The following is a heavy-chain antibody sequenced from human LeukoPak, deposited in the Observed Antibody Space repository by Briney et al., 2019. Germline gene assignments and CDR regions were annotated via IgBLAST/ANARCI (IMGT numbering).Heavy chain of an antibody. CDR1: GFTFDIYT. J-gene: IGHJ3*02. CDR3: ARVRSVGGNPHAFNI. CDR2: ISRRSSYK. D-gene: IGHD4-23*01. Sequence: GGSLRLFCGASGFTFDIYTMQWVRQAPGKGLEWVSSISRRSSYKHYADSVKGRFTISRDNAKNSLYLQMNSLRVEDTALYYCARVRSVGGNPHAFNIWGQGTMVTVSS. V-gene: IGHV3-21*01.